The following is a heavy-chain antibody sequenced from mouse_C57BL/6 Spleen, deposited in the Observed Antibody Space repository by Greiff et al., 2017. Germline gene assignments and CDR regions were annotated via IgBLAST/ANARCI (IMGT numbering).Heavy chain of an antibody. Sequence: DVMLVESGGGLVKPGGSLKLSCAASGFTFSSYAMSWVRQTPEKRLEWVATISDGGSYTYYPDNVKGRFTISRDNAKNNLYLQMSHLKSEDTAMYYCARDDYDDRYFDVWGTGTTVTVSS. CDR3: ARDDYDDRYFDV. V-gene: IGHV5-4*01. CDR1: GFTFSSYA. CDR2: ISDGGSYT. J-gene: IGHJ1*03. D-gene: IGHD2-4*01.